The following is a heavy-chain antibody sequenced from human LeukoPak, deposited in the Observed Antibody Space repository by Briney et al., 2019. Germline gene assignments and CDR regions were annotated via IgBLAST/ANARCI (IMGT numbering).Heavy chain of an antibody. CDR1: GFTFDDYA. J-gene: IGHJ4*02. Sequence: PGGSLRLSCAASGFTFDDYAMLWVRQAPGKGLEWVSGISWNSGSIGYADSVKGRFTISRDNAKNSLYLQMNSLRAEDTALYYCAKDGDGGSSSWYFDYWGQGTLVTVSS. D-gene: IGHD6-13*01. CDR2: ISWNSGSI. CDR3: AKDGDGGSSSWYFDY. V-gene: IGHV3-9*01.